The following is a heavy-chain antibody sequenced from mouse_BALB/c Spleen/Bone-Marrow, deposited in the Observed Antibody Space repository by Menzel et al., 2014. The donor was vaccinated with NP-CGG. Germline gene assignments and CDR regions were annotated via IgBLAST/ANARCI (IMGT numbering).Heavy chain of an antibody. CDR2: ISSGSSTI. V-gene: IGHV5-17*02. D-gene: IGHD1-1*02. CDR3: ARGGKGYAMDY. J-gene: IGHJ4*01. Sequence: EVQGVESGGGLVQPGGSRKLSCAASGFTFSSFGMHWVRQAPEKGLEWVAYISSGSSTIYYADTVKGRFTTSRDNPKNTLFLQMTSLRSEDTAMYYCARGGKGYAMDYWGQGTSVTVSS. CDR1: GFTFSSFG.